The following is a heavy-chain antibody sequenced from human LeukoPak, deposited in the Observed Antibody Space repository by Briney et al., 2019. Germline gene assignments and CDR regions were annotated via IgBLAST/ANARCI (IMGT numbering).Heavy chain of an antibody. Sequence: PSGNPSLTRTVSGGSLSSFYLSWIRRPPREGLGGVGGVYYSGSTDYNPSLNSRVTISVDTSKKQFSLKLSSVTAADTAVYYCATTNRDSFGDYFFDYWGQGTLVTVSS. D-gene: IGHD4-17*01. CDR1: GGSLSSFY. J-gene: IGHJ4*02. V-gene: IGHV4-59*01. CDR2: VYYSGST. CDR3: ATTNRDSFGDYFFDY.